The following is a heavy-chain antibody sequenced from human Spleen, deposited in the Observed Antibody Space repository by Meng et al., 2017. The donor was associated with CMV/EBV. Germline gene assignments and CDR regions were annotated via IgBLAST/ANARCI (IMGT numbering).Heavy chain of an antibody. D-gene: IGHD1-1*01. Sequence: QVRLPQSGPGLVKPSGTLSLTCRVSVVSISTHYWSWIRQTPGKGLEWIASIHYTGRADYSPSLKSRVTVSVDTSGSQLSLKLSSVTTADTAMYYCAERGGGYWGQGILVTVSS. J-gene: IGHJ4*02. V-gene: IGHV4-59*11. CDR3: AERGGGY. CDR1: VVSISTHY. CDR2: IHYTGRA.